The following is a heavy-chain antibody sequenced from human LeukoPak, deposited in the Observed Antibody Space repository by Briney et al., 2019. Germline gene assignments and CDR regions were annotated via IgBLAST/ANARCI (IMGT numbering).Heavy chain of an antibody. J-gene: IGHJ3*02. Sequence: PSQTLSLTCAISGDSVSSNCAAWNWIRQSPSSGLEWLGRTYYRCKWYNDYAVSVKSRITRNPDTSKNQFSLQLNSVTPEDTAVYYCARDYWGYYDSSGYHDAFDIWGQGTMVTVSS. D-gene: IGHD3-22*01. V-gene: IGHV6-1*01. CDR3: ARDYWGYYDSSGYHDAFDI. CDR1: GDSVSSNCAA. CDR2: TYYRCKWYN.